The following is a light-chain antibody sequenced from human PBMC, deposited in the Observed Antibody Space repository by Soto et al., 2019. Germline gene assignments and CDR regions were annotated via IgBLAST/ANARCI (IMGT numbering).Light chain of an antibody. CDR1: QSISGW. J-gene: IGKJ2*01. Sequence: DIQMTQSPYTLSASVGDRVTITCRASQSISGWLAWYQQKPGKAPKLLIYDASSLESGVPSRFSGSGSGTEFTLTISRLQPDDFATYCCQEYISYSVNAFGQGTKLEIK. V-gene: IGKV1-5*01. CDR3: QEYISYSVNA. CDR2: DAS.